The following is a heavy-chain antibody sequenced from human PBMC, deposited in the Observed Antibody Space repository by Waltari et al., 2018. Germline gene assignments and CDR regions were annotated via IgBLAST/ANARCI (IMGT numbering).Heavy chain of an antibody. D-gene: IGHD6-6*01. Sequence: QVQLVQSGAEVKKPGSSVKVSCKASGGTFSSYAISWVRQAPGQGLEWMGGIIPILGIAKYAQKFQGRVTITADESTSTAYMELSSLRSEDTAVYYCARSSIAARSHYYYYMDVWGKGTTVTVSS. CDR2: IIPILGIA. V-gene: IGHV1-69*04. J-gene: IGHJ6*03. CDR1: GGTFSSYA. CDR3: ARSSIAARSHYYYYMDV.